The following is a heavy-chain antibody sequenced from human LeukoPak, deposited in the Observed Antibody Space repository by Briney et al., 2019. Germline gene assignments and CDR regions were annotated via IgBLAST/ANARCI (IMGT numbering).Heavy chain of an antibody. J-gene: IGHJ5*02. Sequence: VASVTVSCTASGDTFTGYYMHWVRQAPGQGLEWMGWINPNSGGTNYAQKFQGRVTMTRDTSISTAYMELSRLRSDDTAVYYCARPRIAVAGGNLFDPWGQGTLVTVSS. D-gene: IGHD6-19*01. CDR1: GDTFTGYY. V-gene: IGHV1-2*02. CDR3: ARPRIAVAGGNLFDP. CDR2: INPNSGGT.